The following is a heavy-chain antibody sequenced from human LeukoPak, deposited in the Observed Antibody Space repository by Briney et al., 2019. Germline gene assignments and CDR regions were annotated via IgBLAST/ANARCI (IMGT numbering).Heavy chain of an antibody. CDR3: ARDFGIAVAEGAFDI. CDR1: GGSISSYY. V-gene: IGHV4-59*01. CDR2: IYYSGST. D-gene: IGHD6-19*01. Sequence: SETLSLTCTVSGGSISSYYWSWIRQPPGKGLEWIGYIYYSGSTNYNPSLKSRVTISVDTSKNQFSLKLSSVTAADTAVYYCARDFGIAVAEGAFDIWGQGTMVTVSS. J-gene: IGHJ3*02.